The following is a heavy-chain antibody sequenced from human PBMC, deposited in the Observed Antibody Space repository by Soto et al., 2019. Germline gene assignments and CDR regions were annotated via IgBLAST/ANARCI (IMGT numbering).Heavy chain of an antibody. CDR3: AREDYGPFHNCFGA. CDR2: IDNTGTT. V-gene: IGHV4-59*01. D-gene: IGHD4-17*01. CDR1: GGSISGSY. Sequence: QMQLRESGPGLVKPSGTLSLTCTVSGGSISGSYWNWIRRPPGKGLEWIGDIDNTGTTNYNPSLKSRLTLSLDTSKNQISLKLSSVTAADTAVYHCAREDYGPFHNCFGAWGQGTLVTVSS. J-gene: IGHJ5*02.